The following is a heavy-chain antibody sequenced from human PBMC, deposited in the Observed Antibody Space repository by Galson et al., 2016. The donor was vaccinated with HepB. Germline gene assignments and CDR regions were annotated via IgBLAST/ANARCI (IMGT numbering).Heavy chain of an antibody. D-gene: IGHD3-3*01. CDR2: IFYSGSI. CDR3: ARANREGDYDFWSDHKGFDY. Sequence: ETLSLTCAVSGASITTGDWWGWVRQPPGKGLEWIGEIFYSGSINYNPSLKGRFTLSVDTSRNQFSLKLSSVNAADTAVYYCARANREGDYDFWSDHKGFDYWGQGTLVTVSS. J-gene: IGHJ4*02. V-gene: IGHV4-4*02. CDR1: GASITTGDW.